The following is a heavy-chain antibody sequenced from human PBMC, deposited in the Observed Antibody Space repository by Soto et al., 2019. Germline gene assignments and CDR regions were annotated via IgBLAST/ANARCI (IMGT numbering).Heavy chain of an antibody. Sequence: ASVKVSCKASGGTFSSYAISWVRQAPGQGLEWMGGIIPIFGTANYAQKFQGRVTITADESTSTAYMELSSLRSEDTAVYYCARVGGSSSGYFGNDCWGQGTLVTVSS. CDR3: ARVGGSSSGYFGNDC. CDR2: IIPIFGTA. V-gene: IGHV1-69*13. D-gene: IGHD3-22*01. J-gene: IGHJ4*02. CDR1: GGTFSSYA.